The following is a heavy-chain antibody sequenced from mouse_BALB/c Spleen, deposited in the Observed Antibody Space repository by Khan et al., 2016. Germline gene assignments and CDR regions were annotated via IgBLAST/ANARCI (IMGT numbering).Heavy chain of an antibody. V-gene: IGHV9-3-1*01. CDR2: INTYTGEP. Sequence: QIQLVQSGPELKKPGETVKISCKASGYTFTNYGMNWVKQAPGKGLKWMGWINTYTGEPTYADDFKGRFAFSLETSASTAYLQINNLKNEDTATYFCARNRNWCFDVWGAGTTVTVSS. CDR3: ARNRNWCFDV. J-gene: IGHJ1*01. CDR1: GYTFTNYG.